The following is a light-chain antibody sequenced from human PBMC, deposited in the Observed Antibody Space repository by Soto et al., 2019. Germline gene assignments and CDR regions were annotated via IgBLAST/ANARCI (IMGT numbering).Light chain of an antibody. J-gene: IGKJ1*01. V-gene: IGKV3-15*01. CDR2: DTS. Sequence: EIVMTQSPATLSVSPGERATLSCRASQSVTSNLAWYQQRPGQAPRLLIYDTSTRATGIPARFSGRGSGTEFNLTISSLQSEDVAVYYCQQFYNWSRTFGQGTKVEIK. CDR1: QSVTSN. CDR3: QQFYNWSRT.